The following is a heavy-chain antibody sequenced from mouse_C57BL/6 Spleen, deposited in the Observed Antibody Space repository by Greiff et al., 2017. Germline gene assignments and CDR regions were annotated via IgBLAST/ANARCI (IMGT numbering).Heavy chain of an antibody. Sequence: EVKLVESGGGLVQPGGSLKLSCAASGFTFSDYYMYWVRQTPEKRLEWVAYISNGGGSTYYPDTVKGRFTISRDNAKNTLYLQMSRLKSEDTAMYYCARSYYYGSRDYAMDYWGQGTSVTVSS. D-gene: IGHD1-1*01. CDR3: ARSYYYGSRDYAMDY. CDR2: ISNGGGST. J-gene: IGHJ4*01. CDR1: GFTFSDYY. V-gene: IGHV5-12*01.